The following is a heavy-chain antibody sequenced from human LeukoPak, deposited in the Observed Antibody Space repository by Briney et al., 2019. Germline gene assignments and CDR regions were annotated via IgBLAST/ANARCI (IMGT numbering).Heavy chain of an antibody. J-gene: IGHJ5*02. D-gene: IGHD3-3*01. V-gene: IGHV3-23*01. Sequence: GGSLRLSCAASGFTFSSYAMSWVRQAPGKGLEWVSAISGSGGSTYYADSVKGRFTISRDNSKNTLYLRMNSLRAEDTAVYYCAKDRGDFWSGYLSNWFDPWGQGTLVTVSS. CDR1: GFTFSSYA. CDR2: ISGSGGST. CDR3: AKDRGDFWSGYLSNWFDP.